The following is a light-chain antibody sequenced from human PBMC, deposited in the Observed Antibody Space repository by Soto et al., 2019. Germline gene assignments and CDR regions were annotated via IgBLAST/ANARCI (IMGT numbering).Light chain of an antibody. V-gene: IGKV1-39*01. J-gene: IGKJ1*01. CDR1: QSIMTH. CDR3: QQSYNTPRT. CDR2: TAS. Sequence: DIQMTQSTSSLSASVGDRVTITCRASQSIMTHLNWYQHKSGKAPKLLIYTASNLHSGVPSRFSGSGSGTDFTLTISSLQADDFATYYCQQSYNTPRTFGQGTKVEI.